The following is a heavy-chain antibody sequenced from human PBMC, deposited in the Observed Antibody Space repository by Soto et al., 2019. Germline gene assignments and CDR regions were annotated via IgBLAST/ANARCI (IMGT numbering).Heavy chain of an antibody. Sequence: ASVKVSCKASGYTFTSYGISWVRQAPGQGLEWMGWISAYNGNTNYAQKLQGRVTMTTDTSTSTAYMELRSLRSDDTAVYYCARSHHYYDSSGYLDYWGQGTLVTAPQ. V-gene: IGHV1-18*04. J-gene: IGHJ4*02. CDR1: GYTFTSYG. CDR3: ARSHHYYDSSGYLDY. CDR2: ISAYNGNT. D-gene: IGHD3-22*01.